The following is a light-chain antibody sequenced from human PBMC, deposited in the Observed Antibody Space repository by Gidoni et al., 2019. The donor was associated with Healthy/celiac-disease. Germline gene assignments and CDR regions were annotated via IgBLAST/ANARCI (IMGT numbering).Light chain of an antibody. CDR1: QTISSY. CDR3: QQRYSTSWT. Sequence: DIQMTQSPSYLSASVGDRVTITCLASQTISSYLNWYQQKPGKAPTLQSGVPSRFSGSGSGTDFTLTISRLQPEDFATYYCQQRYSTSWTFGQGTKVEIK. V-gene: IGKV1-39*01. J-gene: IGKJ1*01.